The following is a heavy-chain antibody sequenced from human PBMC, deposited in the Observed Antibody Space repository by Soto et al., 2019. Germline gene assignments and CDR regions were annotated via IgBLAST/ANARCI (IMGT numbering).Heavy chain of an antibody. D-gene: IGHD3-10*01. CDR2: ISYSGST. V-gene: IGHV4-59*01. Sequence: ETLSLTGSVSGASLTTYFWSWIREPPGQGPEWSGDISYSGSTNDNHSLKSRFTISLDTSKNQFSLKLTSMTAADTDVYYCARCYYGSGSYYSFDYWGQGTLVTVSS. CDR3: ARCYYGSGSYYSFDY. J-gene: IGHJ4*02. CDR1: GASLTTYF.